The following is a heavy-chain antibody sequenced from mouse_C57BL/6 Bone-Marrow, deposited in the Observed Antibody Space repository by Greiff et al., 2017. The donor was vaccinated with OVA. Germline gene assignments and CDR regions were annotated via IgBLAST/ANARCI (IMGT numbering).Heavy chain of an antibody. V-gene: IGHV5-17*01. CDR3: ARRYDGYYWFAY. J-gene: IGHJ3*01. CDR1: GFTFSSYG. D-gene: IGHD2-3*01. CDR2: ISSGSSTI. Sequence: EVQVVESGGDLVKPGGSLKLSCAASGFTFSSYGMSWVRQTPEKGLEWVAYISSGSSTIYYADTVKGRFTISRDNAKNTLFLQMTSLRSEDTAMYYCARRYDGYYWFAYWGQGTLVTVSA.